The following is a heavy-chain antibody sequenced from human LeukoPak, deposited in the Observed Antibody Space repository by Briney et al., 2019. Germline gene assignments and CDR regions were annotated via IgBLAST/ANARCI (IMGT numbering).Heavy chain of an antibody. Sequence: GGSLRLSCAASGFTFSDYYMSWIRQAPGKGLEWVSYISSSGSTIHYADSVKGRFTTSRDNAKNSLYLQMNSLRAEDTAVYYCARVKEQWLVDYWGQGTLVTVSS. J-gene: IGHJ4*02. CDR1: GFTFSDYY. CDR2: ISSSGSTI. D-gene: IGHD6-19*01. CDR3: ARVKEQWLVDY. V-gene: IGHV3-11*01.